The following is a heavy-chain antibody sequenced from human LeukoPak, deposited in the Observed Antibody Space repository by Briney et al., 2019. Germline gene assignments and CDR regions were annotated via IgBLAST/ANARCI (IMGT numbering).Heavy chain of an antibody. CDR2: VHFSGST. V-gene: IGHV4-4*07. CDR3: ARDESSRDDSGGYHY. Sequence: SETLSLTCAVSTASVTSHHWAWIRQTAVKGLEWVGRVHFSGSTNYNPSLRSRVAISLDKSKNELSLTLKSVSAADTAVYYRARDESSRDDSGGYHYWGRGVLVTVSS. J-gene: IGHJ4*02. D-gene: IGHD3-22*01. CDR1: TASVTSHH.